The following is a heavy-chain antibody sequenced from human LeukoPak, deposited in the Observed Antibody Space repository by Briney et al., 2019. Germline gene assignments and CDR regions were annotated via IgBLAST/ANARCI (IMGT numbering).Heavy chain of an antibody. V-gene: IGHV3-13*01. J-gene: IGHJ3*02. CDR3: VRGGIRVSGIDAFDI. CDR2: IGIGDDT. Sequence: GGSLRLSCAASGFTFRDYDMHWVRQTPGRGLEWVSAIGIGDDTHYPDSVKGRFTISRENAKNSLYLQMSSLGDGDTAMYYCVRGGIRVSGIDAFDIWGHGTMVTVSS. D-gene: IGHD5/OR15-5a*01. CDR1: GFTFRDYD.